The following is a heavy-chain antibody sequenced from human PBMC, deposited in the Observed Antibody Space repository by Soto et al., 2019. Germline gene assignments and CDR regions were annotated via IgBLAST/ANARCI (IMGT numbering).Heavy chain of an antibody. V-gene: IGHV3-7*01. J-gene: IGHJ4*02. CDR2: IKPDGSAK. D-gene: IGHD1-1*01. Sequence: GSLRLACAASGXPSSNHGMNWVRQAPVKGLELVANIKPDGSAKYYEDSVRGRFTIYRDNAKNSVNLKMDSLRAEDTALYYCLGSGTASSWGQGTPGTVSS. CDR1: GXPSSNHG. CDR3: LGSGTASS.